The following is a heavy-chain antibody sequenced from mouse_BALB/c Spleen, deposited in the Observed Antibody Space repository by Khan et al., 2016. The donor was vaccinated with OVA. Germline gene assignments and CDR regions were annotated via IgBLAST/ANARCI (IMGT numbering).Heavy chain of an antibody. CDR2: INPGSGGT. V-gene: IGHV1-54*01. D-gene: IGHD3-2*02. CDR1: GYAFTDYF. Sequence: VKLLEPGAELVRPGTSVKVSCKASGYAFTDYFIEWLKQRPGQGLEWIGVINPGSGGTHYNAKFMDRATLTADKSSSTAYMQLSSLTSDDSAVYFCSRSGYGFGAYWGPGTLVTVSA. CDR3: SRSGYGFGAY. J-gene: IGHJ3*01.